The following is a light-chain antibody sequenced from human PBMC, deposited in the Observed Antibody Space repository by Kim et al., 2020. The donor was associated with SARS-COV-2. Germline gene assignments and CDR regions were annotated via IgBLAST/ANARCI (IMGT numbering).Light chain of an antibody. Sequence: ASVGDRVTITCQASEDVSDDFSWYQQNPGGAPKLLIQGAANLESGVPSRFSRGGYGTEFSLTISSVQPEDMGTYYCQQYNAPPFTFGQGTRLEIK. CDR2: GAA. CDR1: EDVSDD. V-gene: IGKV1-33*01. J-gene: IGKJ5*01. CDR3: QQYNAPPFT.